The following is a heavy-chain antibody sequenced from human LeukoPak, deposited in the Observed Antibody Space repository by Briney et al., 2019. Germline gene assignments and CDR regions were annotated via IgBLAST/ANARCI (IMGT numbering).Heavy chain of an antibody. Sequence: GGSLRLSCTASGFSFNDAWMTWVRQAPGKGLEWVGRIKSKTSGGTTDYAAPVKGRFTISRDDSKNTLYLRMNSLKTEDTGVYYCTTPPAWGQGTLVTVSS. V-gene: IGHV3-15*01. CDR1: GFSFNDAW. J-gene: IGHJ5*02. CDR3: TTPPA. CDR2: IKSKTSGGTT.